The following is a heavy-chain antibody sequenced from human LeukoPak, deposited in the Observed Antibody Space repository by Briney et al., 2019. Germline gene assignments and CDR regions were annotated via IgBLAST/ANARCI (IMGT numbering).Heavy chain of an antibody. CDR2: IKPNSGAT. CDR1: GYTFTGSY. CDR3: ARASSSPQDNWFDP. J-gene: IGHJ5*02. V-gene: IGHV1-2*02. Sequence: ASVKVSCKASGYTFTGSYIHWVRQAPGQGLEWMGWIKPNSGATNYLQKFQGRVTMTRDTSISTAFLELSSLRSDDTAVYYCARASSSPQDNWFDPWGQGTLVTVSS. D-gene: IGHD6-19*01.